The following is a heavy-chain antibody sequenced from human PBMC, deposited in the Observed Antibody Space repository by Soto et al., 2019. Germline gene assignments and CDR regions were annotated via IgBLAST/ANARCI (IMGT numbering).Heavy chain of an antibody. D-gene: IGHD4-17*01. CDR3: ARRYGYYFDY. CDR2: IYYSGGT. CDR1: GGSISSYY. Sequence: QVQLQESGPGLVKPSETLSLTCTVSGGSISSYYWSWIRQPPGKGLEWIGYIYYSGGTNYNPSLKSRVTMSVDTSTNQLSLKLSSVPAADTAVYYCARRYGYYFDYWGQGTLVTVSS. J-gene: IGHJ4*02. V-gene: IGHV4-59*08.